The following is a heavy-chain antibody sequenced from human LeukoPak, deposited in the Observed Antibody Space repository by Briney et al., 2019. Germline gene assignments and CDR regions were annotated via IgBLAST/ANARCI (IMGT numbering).Heavy chain of an antibody. V-gene: IGHV4-39*07. D-gene: IGHD4-17*01. CDR2: IYYSGIT. Sequence: PGGSLRLSCAASGFTFSSYSMNWVRQAPGKGLEWIGSIYYSGITYYNPSLKSRVTISVDTSKNQFSLKLSSVTAADTAVYYCARAYGFDPWGQGTLVTVSS. J-gene: IGHJ5*02. CDR1: GFTFSSYS. CDR3: ARAYGFDP.